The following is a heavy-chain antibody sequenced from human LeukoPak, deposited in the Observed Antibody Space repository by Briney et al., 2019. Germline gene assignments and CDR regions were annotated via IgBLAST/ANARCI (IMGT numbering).Heavy chain of an antibody. J-gene: IGHJ5*02. Sequence: ASVKVSCKASGYTFTNYYMLWVRQAPGQGLEWMGMINPSGGSTSYAQKFQGRVTMTRDMSTSTDYMELISLRSEDTAVYYCARDNSVGDTAWWFDPWGQGTLVTVSS. CDR1: GYTFTNYY. D-gene: IGHD1-26*01. CDR2: INPSGGST. CDR3: ARDNSVGDTAWWFDP. V-gene: IGHV1-46*01.